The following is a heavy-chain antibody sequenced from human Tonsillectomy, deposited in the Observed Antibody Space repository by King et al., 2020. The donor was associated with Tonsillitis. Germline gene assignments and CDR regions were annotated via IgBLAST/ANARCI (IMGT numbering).Heavy chain of an antibody. V-gene: IGHV5-51*01. Sequence: VQLVESGAEVKKPGESLKISCKGSGYSFSSYWIGWVRQMPGKGLEWMGIIYPGDSDTRYSPSFQGQVTISADKSISTAYLQWSSLKASDTAMYCCASGANYDFWSGTPGYFDYWGQGTLVTVSS. J-gene: IGHJ4*02. CDR2: IYPGDSDT. CDR1: GYSFSSYW. D-gene: IGHD3-3*01. CDR3: ASGANYDFWSGTPGYFDY.